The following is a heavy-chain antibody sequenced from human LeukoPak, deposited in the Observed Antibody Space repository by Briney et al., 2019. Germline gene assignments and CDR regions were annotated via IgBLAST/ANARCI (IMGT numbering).Heavy chain of an antibody. Sequence: GGSLRLSCAASGFTFSSYAMNWVRQAPGKGLEWVSSISSSSSYIYYADSVKGRFTISRDDAKNSLYLQMNSLRAEDTAVYYCARHVRDIVATIPFDYWGQGTLVTVSS. CDR1: GFTFSSYA. V-gene: IGHV3-21*01. CDR2: ISSSSSYI. CDR3: ARHVRDIVATIPFDY. J-gene: IGHJ4*02. D-gene: IGHD5-12*01.